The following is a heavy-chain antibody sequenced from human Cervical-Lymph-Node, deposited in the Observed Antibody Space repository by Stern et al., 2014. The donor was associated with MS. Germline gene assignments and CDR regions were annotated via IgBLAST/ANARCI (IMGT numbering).Heavy chain of an antibody. V-gene: IGHV5-51*03. J-gene: IGHJ4*02. CDR1: GYIFTGHW. CDR3: ARVLGGSGSWIDY. CDR2: IFPGDSDT. D-gene: IGHD6-13*01. Sequence: QLVQSGAEVKKPGESLKISCKGSGYIFTGHWIGWVRQMPGKGLEWIGFIFPGDSDTTYSPSFQGRVTISADNSISTAYLQWSSLKASDTAMYYCARVLGGSGSWIDYWGQGTLVNVSS.